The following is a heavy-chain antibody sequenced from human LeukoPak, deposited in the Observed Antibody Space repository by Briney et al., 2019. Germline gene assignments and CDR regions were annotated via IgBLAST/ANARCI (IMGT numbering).Heavy chain of an antibody. Sequence: SETLSLTCAVYGGSLSGYYWSWIRQPPGKGLEWIGEINHSGSTNYNPSLKSRVTISVDTSKNQFSLKLSSVTAADTAVYYCARGGDSYGLWGQGTLVTVSS. CDR3: ARGGDSYGL. CDR2: INHSGST. J-gene: IGHJ4*02. D-gene: IGHD5-18*01. V-gene: IGHV4-34*01. CDR1: GGSLSGYY.